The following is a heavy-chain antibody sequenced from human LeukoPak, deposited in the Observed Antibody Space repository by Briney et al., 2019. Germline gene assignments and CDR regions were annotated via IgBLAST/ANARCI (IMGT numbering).Heavy chain of an antibody. J-gene: IGHJ5*02. CDR1: GVSISSSNW. CDR2: IYHSGST. D-gene: IGHD2-2*01. Sequence: PSETLFLTCAVSGVSISSSNWWSWVRQPPGKGLEWIGEIYHSGSTNYNPSLKSRVTISVDKSKNQFSLKLSSVTAADTAVYYCARKIGEYCSSSSCYSDWFDPWGQGTLVTVSS. CDR3: ARKIGEYCSSSSCYSDWFDP. V-gene: IGHV4-4*02.